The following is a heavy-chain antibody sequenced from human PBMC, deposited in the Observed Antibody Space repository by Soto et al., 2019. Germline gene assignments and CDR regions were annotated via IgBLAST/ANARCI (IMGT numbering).Heavy chain of an antibody. D-gene: IGHD6-13*01. J-gene: IGHJ5*02. CDR3: ARVMRAAAADWFDP. CDR1: GGSISSGDYY. Sequence: SETLSLTCTVSGGSISSGDYYWSWIRQPPGKGLEWIGYIYYSGSTYYNPSLKSRVTISVDTSKNQFSLKLSSVTAADTAVYYCARVMRAAAADWFDPWGQGTLVTVSS. CDR2: IYYSGST. V-gene: IGHV4-30-4*01.